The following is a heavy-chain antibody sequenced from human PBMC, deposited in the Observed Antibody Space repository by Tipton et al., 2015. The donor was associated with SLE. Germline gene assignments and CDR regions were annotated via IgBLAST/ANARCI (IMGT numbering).Heavy chain of an antibody. CDR1: GGSITSGTCY. J-gene: IGHJ2*01. V-gene: IGHV4-61*09. D-gene: IGHD3-16*01. CDR3: ARDLGAGWGGHWYFDL. CDR2: IYTSGST. Sequence: TLSLTCTVSGGSITSGTCYWSWIRQPAGKGLEWIGHIYTSGSTKYNPSLQSRVTISVDTSKNQFSLKLSSVTTADTAVYYCARDLGAGWGGHWYFDLWGRGTLLTVSS.